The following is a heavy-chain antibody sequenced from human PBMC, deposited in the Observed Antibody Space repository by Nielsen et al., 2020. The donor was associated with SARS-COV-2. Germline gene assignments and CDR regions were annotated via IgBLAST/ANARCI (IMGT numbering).Heavy chain of an antibody. CDR3: ARAIRYSYGLYYYYYYYMDV. D-gene: IGHD5-18*01. Sequence: SETLSLTCTVSGGSISSGGYYWSWIRQHPGKGLEWIGYIYYSGSTYYNPSLKSRVTISVDTSKNQFSLKLSSVTAADTAVYYCARAIRYSYGLYYYYYYYMDVWGKGTTVTVSS. J-gene: IGHJ6*03. CDR2: IYYSGST. V-gene: IGHV4-31*03. CDR1: GGSISSGGYY.